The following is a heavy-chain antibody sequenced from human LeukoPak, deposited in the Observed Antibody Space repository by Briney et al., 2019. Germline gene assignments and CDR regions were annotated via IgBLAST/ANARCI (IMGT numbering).Heavy chain of an antibody. CDR1: GGSIISSSYN. V-gene: IGHV4-39*01. D-gene: IGHD3-9*01. CDR3: ARLPTGYPNWFDP. CDR2: IYHSGTT. Sequence: SETLSLTCAVSGGSIISSSYNWGWIRQPPGKGLEWLGTIYHSGTTYYNPSLKSRGTISVDTSKNQFFLKLSSVTAADTAVYYCARLPTGYPNWFDPWGQGSLVTVSS. J-gene: IGHJ5*02.